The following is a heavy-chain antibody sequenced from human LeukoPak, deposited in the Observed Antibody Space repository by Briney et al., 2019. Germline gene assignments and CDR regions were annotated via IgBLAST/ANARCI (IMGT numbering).Heavy chain of an antibody. V-gene: IGHV3-7*01. CDR1: GFTFSSNW. D-gene: IGHD2-2*02. CDR2: IKPDGSAQ. CDR3: ARGAYNAFDI. J-gene: IGHJ3*02. Sequence: GGSLRLSCATSGFTFSSNWMSWVRHVPGRGLDWVANIKPDGSAQYYAASVKGRFTVSRDNAKNSLYLQMNSLRVEDTAVYYCARGAYNAFDIWGQGTMVTVSS.